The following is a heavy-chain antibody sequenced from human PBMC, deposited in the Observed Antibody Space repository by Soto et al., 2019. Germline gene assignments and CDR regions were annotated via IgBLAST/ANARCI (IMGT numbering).Heavy chain of an antibody. CDR2: INPSGGST. V-gene: IGHV1-46*01. Sequence: ASVKVSCKASGYTFTSYSIHWVRQAPGLGLEWMGIINPSGGSTTYARRFQGRVTMSRDTSAGTVYMELSSLRSEDTAVYYCARGQFYYASGTYYFTNWGQGTLVTVSS. J-gene: IGHJ4*02. D-gene: IGHD3-10*01. CDR3: ARGQFYYASGTYYFTN. CDR1: GYTFTSYS.